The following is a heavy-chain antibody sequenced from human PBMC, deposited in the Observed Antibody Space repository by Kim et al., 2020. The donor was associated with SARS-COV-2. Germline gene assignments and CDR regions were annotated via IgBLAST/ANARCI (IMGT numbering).Heavy chain of an antibody. D-gene: IGHD4-17*01. V-gene: IGHV3-30*03. CDR3: ARLKIDDYGDYAPYFDY. Sequence: GGSLRLSCVASGFIFSNYGMHWVRQAPDKGLEWVASISFDGTDKFYAGSVKGRFTISRDNPRDTLFLQMHSLGIEDTGLYYCARLKIDDYGDYAPYFDY. CDR1: GFIFSNYG. CDR2: ISFDGTDK. J-gene: IGHJ4*01.